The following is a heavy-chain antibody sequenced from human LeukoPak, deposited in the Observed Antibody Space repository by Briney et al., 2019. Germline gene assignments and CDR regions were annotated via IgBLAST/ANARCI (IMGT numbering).Heavy chain of an antibody. CDR2: IRSKANSYAT. CDR3: TSKTPSPYCSSTSCSVAGYYYYMDS. CDR1: GFTFSGSA. Sequence: QAGGSLRLPCAASGFTFSGSAMHWVRQASGKGLEWVGRIRSKANSYATAYAASVKGRFTTSRDDSKNTAYLQMNSLKTEDTAVYYCTSKTPSPYCSSTSCSVAGYYYYMDSWGKGTTVTVSS. V-gene: IGHV3-73*01. D-gene: IGHD2-2*01. J-gene: IGHJ6*03.